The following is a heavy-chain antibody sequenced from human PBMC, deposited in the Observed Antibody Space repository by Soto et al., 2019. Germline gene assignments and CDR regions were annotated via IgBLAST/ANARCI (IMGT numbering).Heavy chain of an antibody. Sequence: ASVKVSCKASGYTFTGYYMHWVRQAPGQGLEWMGWINPNSGGTNYAQKFQGRVTMTRDTSISTAYMELSRLRSDDTAVYYCASSLAADGYYYYYGMDVWGQGTTVTVSS. V-gene: IGHV1-2*02. D-gene: IGHD6-13*01. CDR1: GYTFTGYY. CDR3: ASSLAADGYYYYYGMDV. CDR2: INPNSGGT. J-gene: IGHJ6*02.